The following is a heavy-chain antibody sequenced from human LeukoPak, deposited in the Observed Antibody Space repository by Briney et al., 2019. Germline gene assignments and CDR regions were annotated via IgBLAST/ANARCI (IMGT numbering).Heavy chain of an antibody. CDR2: IVVGSGNA. CDR3: AAGYIGGAMVTNAFDI. V-gene: IGHV1-58*01. Sequence: TSVKVSCKASGFSFTNSAVQWVRQARGQRLEWIGWIVVGSGNAIYVQKFQGRVTISRDMSTSTAYMELSSLRSEDTAVYYCAAGYIGGAMVTNAFDIWGQGTMVTVSS. CDR1: GFSFTNSA. D-gene: IGHD5-18*01. J-gene: IGHJ3*02.